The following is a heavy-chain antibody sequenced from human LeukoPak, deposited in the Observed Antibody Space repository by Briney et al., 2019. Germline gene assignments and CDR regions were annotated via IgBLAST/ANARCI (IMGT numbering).Heavy chain of an antibody. CDR3: ARESRYYDSSGYYYDWFDP. Sequence: SVKVSCKASGGTFSSYAISWVRQAPGQGLEWMGGIIPIFGTANYAQKFQGRVTITADESTSTAYMELSSLRSEDTAVYYCARESRYYDSSGYYYDWFDPWGQGTLVTVSS. CDR2: IIPIFGTA. CDR1: GGTFSSYA. D-gene: IGHD3-22*01. V-gene: IGHV1-69*13. J-gene: IGHJ5*02.